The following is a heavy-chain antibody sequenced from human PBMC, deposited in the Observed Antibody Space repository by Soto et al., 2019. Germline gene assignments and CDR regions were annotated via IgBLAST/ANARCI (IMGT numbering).Heavy chain of an antibody. CDR1: CGSISSGDYY. CDR2: IYYSGST. J-gene: IGHJ4*03. CDR3: ASVSGYDFSIDY. Sequence: SETLSLTCTVSCGSISSGDYYWSWIRQPPGKGLEWIGYIYYSGSTYYNPSLKSRVTISVDTSKNQFSLKLSSVTAADTAVYYCASVSGYDFSIDYWGQGTTVTVSS. D-gene: IGHD5-12*01. V-gene: IGHV4-30-4*01.